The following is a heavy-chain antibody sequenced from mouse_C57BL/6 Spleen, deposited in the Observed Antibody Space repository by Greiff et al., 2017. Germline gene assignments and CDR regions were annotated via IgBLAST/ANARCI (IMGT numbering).Heavy chain of an antibody. CDR2: ISSGGDYI. CDR3: TREGLLPPWFAY. D-gene: IGHD2-3*01. Sequence: EVKVIESGEGLVKPGGSLKLSCAASGFTFSSYAMSWVRQTPEKRLEWVAYISSGGDYIYYADTVKGRFTISRDNARNTLYLQMSSLKSEDTAMYYCTREGLLPPWFAYWGQGTLVTVSA. CDR1: GFTFSSYA. J-gene: IGHJ3*01. V-gene: IGHV5-9-1*02.